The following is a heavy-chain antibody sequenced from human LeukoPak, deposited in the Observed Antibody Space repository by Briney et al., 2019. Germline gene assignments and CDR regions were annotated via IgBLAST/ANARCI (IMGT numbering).Heavy chain of an antibody. CDR3: ARGYSSAFDY. CDR2: IYYSGST. Sequence: SETLSLTCTVSGGSISSYYWSWIRQPPGKGLEWIGYIYYSGSTNYNPSLKSRVTISVDTSKNQFSLKLSSVTAADTAVYYCARGYSSAFDYWGQGTLVTVSS. D-gene: IGHD6-19*01. J-gene: IGHJ4*02. CDR1: GGSISSYY. V-gene: IGHV4-59*01.